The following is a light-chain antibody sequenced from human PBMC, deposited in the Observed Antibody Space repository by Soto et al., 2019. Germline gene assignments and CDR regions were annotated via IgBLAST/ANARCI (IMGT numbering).Light chain of an antibody. Sequence: DIQMTQSPSTLSASVGDRVTITCRASQSISSWLAWYQQKPGKAPKLLIYKASSLESEVPSRFSGSGSGTEFTLTISSLQPDDFSTYYCQQYNSYSRTFGGGTKVEIK. CDR3: QQYNSYSRT. CDR2: KAS. J-gene: IGKJ4*01. CDR1: QSISSW. V-gene: IGKV1-5*03.